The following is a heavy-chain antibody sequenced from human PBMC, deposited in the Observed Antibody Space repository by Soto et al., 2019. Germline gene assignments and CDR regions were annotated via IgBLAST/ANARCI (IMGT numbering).Heavy chain of an antibody. D-gene: IGHD5-18*01. CDR1: GFTFSSYS. J-gene: IGHJ4*02. CDR2: ISSSSSYI. CDR3: ARDGVGTAMEGGSDY. V-gene: IGHV3-21*01. Sequence: GGSLRLSCAASGFTFSSYSMNWVRQAPGKGLEWVSSISSSSSYIYYADSVKGRFTISRDNAKNSLYLQMNSLRAEDTAVYYCARDGVGTAMEGGSDYWGQGTLVTVSS.